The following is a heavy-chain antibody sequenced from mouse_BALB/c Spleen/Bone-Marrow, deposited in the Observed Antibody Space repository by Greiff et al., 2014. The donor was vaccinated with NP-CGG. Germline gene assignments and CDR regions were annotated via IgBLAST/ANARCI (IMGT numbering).Heavy chain of an antibody. CDR1: GYTFSSYY. CDR3: TRSNYGYWYFDV. D-gene: IGHD1-1*01. CDR2: INPGNGGT. Sequence: QVQLQQPGAELVKPGASVKLSCKASGYTFSSYYMYWVKQRPGQGLEWIGEINPGNGGTKFNEKFKSKATLTVDKSSSTAYMQLSSLTSEDSAVYYCTRSNYGYWYFDVWGAGTTVTVSS. V-gene: IGHV1S81*02. J-gene: IGHJ1*01.